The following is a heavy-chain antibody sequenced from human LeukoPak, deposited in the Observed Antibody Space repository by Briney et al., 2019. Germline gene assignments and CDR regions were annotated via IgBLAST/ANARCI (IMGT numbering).Heavy chain of an antibody. CDR1: GYTFTSYY. V-gene: IGHV1-46*01. CDR3: ARGSINDILTGPLGDY. CDR2: INPSGGST. D-gene: IGHD3-9*01. J-gene: IGHJ4*02. Sequence: GASVKVSCKASGYTFTSYYMHWVRQAPGQGLEWMGIINPSGGSTSYAQKFQGGVTMTRDTSTSTASMELRSLRSDDTAVYYCARGSINDILTGPLGDYWGQGTLVTVSS.